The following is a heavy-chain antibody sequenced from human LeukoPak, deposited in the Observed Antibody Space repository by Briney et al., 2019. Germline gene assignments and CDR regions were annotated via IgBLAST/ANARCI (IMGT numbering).Heavy chain of an antibody. CDR2: IYYSGST. CDR3: ARVGDFWSGQELDY. Sequence: PSETLSLTCTVSGGSISSCYWSWIRQPPEKGLEWIGYIYYSGSTNYNPSLKSRVTISVATSKNQFSLKLSSVTAADTAVYYCARVGDFWSGQELDYWGQGTLVTVSS. CDR1: GGSISSCY. D-gene: IGHD3-3*01. J-gene: IGHJ4*02. V-gene: IGHV4-59*01.